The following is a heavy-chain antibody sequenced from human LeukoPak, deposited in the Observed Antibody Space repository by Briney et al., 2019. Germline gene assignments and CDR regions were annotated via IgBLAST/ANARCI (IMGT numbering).Heavy chain of an antibody. Sequence: PSETLSLTCTVSGGSISSSSYYWGWIRQPPGKGLEWIGSIYYSGSTYYNPSLKSRVTISVDTSKNQFSLKLSSVTAADTAVYYCARSIAAAGTFFDYWGQGTLVTVSS. CDR1: GGSISSSSYY. V-gene: IGHV4-39*01. D-gene: IGHD6-13*01. J-gene: IGHJ4*02. CDR2: IYYSGST. CDR3: ARSIAAAGTFFDY.